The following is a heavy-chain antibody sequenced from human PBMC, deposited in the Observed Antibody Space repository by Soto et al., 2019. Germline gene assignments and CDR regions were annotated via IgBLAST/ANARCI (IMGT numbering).Heavy chain of an antibody. CDR1: GDSIRSDKW. J-gene: IGHJ4*02. CDR3: ARGERQQQRDY. Sequence: QVQLHESGPGLVKPSGTLSLTCAVSGDSIRSDKWWSWVRQRPGKGLEWIGEIHHSGISNYNPSLKRRVIISVDKSENQFSLNLSSVTDADTAVYYCARGERQQQRDYWGQGTLVTVSS. D-gene: IGHD6-25*01. CDR2: IHHSGIS. V-gene: IGHV4-4*02.